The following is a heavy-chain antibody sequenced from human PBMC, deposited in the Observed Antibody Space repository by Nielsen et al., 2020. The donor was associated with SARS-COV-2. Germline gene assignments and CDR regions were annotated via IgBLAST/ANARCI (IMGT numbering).Heavy chain of an antibody. D-gene: IGHD3-3*01. J-gene: IGHJ2*01. V-gene: IGHV3-7*05. CDR1: GFTFSSYW. Sequence: GGSLRLSCAASGFTFSSYWMSWVRQAPGKGLEWVANIKQDGSEKYYVDSVKGRFTISRDNAKNSLYLQMNSLRAEDTAVYYCAAGVGVGVVNSSQHPKWYFDLWGRGTLVTVSS. CDR2: IKQDGSEK. CDR3: AAGVGVGVVNSSQHPKWYFDL.